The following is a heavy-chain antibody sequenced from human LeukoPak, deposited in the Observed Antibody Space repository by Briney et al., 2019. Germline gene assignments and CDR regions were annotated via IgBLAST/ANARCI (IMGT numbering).Heavy chain of an antibody. Sequence: SEPLSLTCTLSGRSLRSYYWRWIRPPPGKGLEWIGYIYYSWSTKYNPPLKSRGTISVHTSKNQFSLKLNSVTAADTAVYYGASGSYYFDYWGQGTLVTDSP. V-gene: IGHV4-59*08. J-gene: IGHJ4*02. CDR1: GRSLRSYY. D-gene: IGHD1-26*01. CDR3: ASGSYYFDY. CDR2: IYYSWST.